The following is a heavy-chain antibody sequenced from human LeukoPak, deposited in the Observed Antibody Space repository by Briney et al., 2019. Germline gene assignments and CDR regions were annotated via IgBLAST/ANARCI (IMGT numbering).Heavy chain of an antibody. CDR1: GFTFSSYS. D-gene: IGHD3-10*01. CDR3: AKDNFRSMVRGVMGY. CDR2: ISGSGGST. Sequence: GGSLRLSCAASGFTFSSYSMNWVRQAPGKGLEWVSAISGSGGSTYYADSVKGRFTISRDNSKNTLYLQMNSLRAEDTAVYYCAKDNFRSMVRGVMGYWGQGTLVTVSS. J-gene: IGHJ4*02. V-gene: IGHV3-23*01.